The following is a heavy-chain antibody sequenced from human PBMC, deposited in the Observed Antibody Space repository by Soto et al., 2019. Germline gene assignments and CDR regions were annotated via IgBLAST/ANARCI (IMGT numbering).Heavy chain of an antibody. CDR3: AKSLESSSGWYFDL. CDR1: GFTFSSYG. J-gene: IGHJ2*01. V-gene: IGHV3-30*18. Sequence: GGSLRLSCAASGFTFSSYGMHWVRQAPGKGLEWVAVIPYDGSNKYYADSVKGRFTISRDNSKNTLYLQMNSLRAEDTAVYYCAKSLESSSGWYFDLWGRGTLVTVSS. CDR2: IPYDGSNK. D-gene: IGHD3-22*01.